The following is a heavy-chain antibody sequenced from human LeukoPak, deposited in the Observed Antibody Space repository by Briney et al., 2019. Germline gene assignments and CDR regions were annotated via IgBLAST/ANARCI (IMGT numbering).Heavy chain of an antibody. CDR3: AKDASPYGGKGQSYYFDY. J-gene: IGHJ4*02. D-gene: IGHD4-23*01. CDR2: ISWNSGSI. Sequence: GRSLRLSCAASGFTFDDYAMHWVRQAPGKGLDWVSGISWNSGSIGYADSVKGRFTISRDNAKNSLYLQMNSLRAEDMALYYCAKDASPYGGKGQSYYFDYWGQGTLVTVSS. V-gene: IGHV3-9*03. CDR1: GFTFDDYA.